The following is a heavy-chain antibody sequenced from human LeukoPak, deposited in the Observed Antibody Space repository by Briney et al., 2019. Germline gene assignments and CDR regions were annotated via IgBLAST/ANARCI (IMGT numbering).Heavy chain of an antibody. CDR2: INPNSGGT. D-gene: IGHD3-3*01. Sequence: ASVKVSCKASGYTFTGYYMHWVRQAPGQGLEWMGWINPNSGGTNYAQKFQGRVTMTRDTSISTAYMELSRLRSDDTAVYYCARDYYDFWSGYYLYGMDVWGQGTTVTVSS. V-gene: IGHV1-2*02. CDR3: ARDYYDFWSGYYLYGMDV. CDR1: GYTFTGYY. J-gene: IGHJ6*02.